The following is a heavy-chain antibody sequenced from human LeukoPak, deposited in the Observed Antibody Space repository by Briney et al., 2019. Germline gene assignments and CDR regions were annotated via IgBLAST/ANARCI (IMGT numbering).Heavy chain of an antibody. CDR3: ARDLYGGYNTIFDY. CDR2: INPSGGFT. Sequence: GASVKVSCKASGYSFSTHWMHWVRQAPGQGLEWMGIINPSGGFTSYAQKLQGRVTVTRDMSTSTVYMELSNLRSEDTAVYYCARDLYGGYNTIFDYWGQGTLVTVSS. V-gene: IGHV1-46*01. J-gene: IGHJ4*02. CDR1: GYSFSTHW. D-gene: IGHD5-12*01.